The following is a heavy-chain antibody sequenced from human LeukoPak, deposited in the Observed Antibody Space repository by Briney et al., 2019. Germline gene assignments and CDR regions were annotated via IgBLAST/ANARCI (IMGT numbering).Heavy chain of an antibody. J-gene: IGHJ3*02. D-gene: IGHD3-22*01. CDR2: IYYSGST. V-gene: IGHV4-59*01. CDR1: CRSLSYFY. CDR3: AITAGEYYGSSGYLGDAFDI. Sequence: PSETLSLPGTVSCRSLSYFYVELFPQPPGKGLEWIGYIYYSGSTNYNPSLKSRVTISVDTSKNQFSLKLSSVTAADTAVYYFAITAGEYYGSSGYLGDAFDIWGQGTMVTVSS.